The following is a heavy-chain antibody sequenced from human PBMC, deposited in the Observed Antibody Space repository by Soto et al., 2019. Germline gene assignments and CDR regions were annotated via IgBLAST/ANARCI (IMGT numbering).Heavy chain of an antibody. J-gene: IGHJ4*02. V-gene: IGHV3-74*01. D-gene: IGHD2-15*01. Sequence: EVQLVESGGGLVQPGGSLRLSCAASGFTFSSYWMHWVRQAPGQGLVWVSRINSDRSSTNYADSVKGRFTISRDNAKNTLYLQLTSLRAEDTAVYYCARDHGYCSGGSCYVAGYWGQGTLVTVSS. CDR2: INSDRSST. CDR1: GFTFSSYW. CDR3: ARDHGYCSGGSCYVAGY.